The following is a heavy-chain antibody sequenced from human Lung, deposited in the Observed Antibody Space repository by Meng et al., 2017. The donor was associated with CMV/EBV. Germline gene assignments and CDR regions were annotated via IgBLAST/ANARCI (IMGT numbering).Heavy chain of an antibody. J-gene: IGHJ6*02. CDR1: GYTFTSYY. CDR2: INPSGGST. D-gene: IGHD1-1*01. CDR3: ARDLVHEGYGMDV. Sequence: ASXXVSXKASGYTFTSYYMHWVRQAPGQGLEWMGIINPSGGSTSYAQKFQGRVTMTRDTSTSTVYMELSSLRSEDTAVYYCARDLVHEGYGMDVWGQGTTVTVSS. V-gene: IGHV1-46*01.